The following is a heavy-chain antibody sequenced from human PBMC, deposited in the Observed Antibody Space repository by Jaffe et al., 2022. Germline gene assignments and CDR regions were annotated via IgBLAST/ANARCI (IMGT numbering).Heavy chain of an antibody. D-gene: IGHD3-10*01. CDR1: GGSISSGSYY. Sequence: QVQLQESGPGLVKPSQTLSLTCTVSGGSISSGSYYWSWIRQPAGKGLEWIGRIYTSGSTNYNPSLKSRVTISVDTSKNQFSLKLSSVTAADTAVYYCASQLLWFGELLYFDYWGQGTLVTVSS. CDR3: ASQLLWFGELLYFDY. V-gene: IGHV4-61*02. CDR2: IYTSGST. J-gene: IGHJ4*02.